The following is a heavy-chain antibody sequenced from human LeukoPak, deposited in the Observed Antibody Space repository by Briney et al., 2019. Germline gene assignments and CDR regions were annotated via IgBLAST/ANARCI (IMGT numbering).Heavy chain of an antibody. V-gene: IGHV3-33*01. CDR1: GFTFSSYG. J-gene: IGHJ6*02. CDR3: AGTDIVVVPAAMAHYGMDV. D-gene: IGHD2-2*01. Sequence: GGSLRLSCAASGFTFSSYGMHWVRQAPGKGLEWVAVIWYDGSDKYYADSVKGRFTISRDNSKNTLYLQMNSLRAEDTAVYYCAGTDIVVVPAAMAHYGMDVWGQGTTVTVSS. CDR2: IWYDGSDK.